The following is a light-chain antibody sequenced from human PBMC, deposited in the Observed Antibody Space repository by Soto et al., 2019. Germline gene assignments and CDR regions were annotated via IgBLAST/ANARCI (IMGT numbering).Light chain of an antibody. Sequence: QSVLTQPPSASGSPGQSVSISCTGTSSVVGGYNYVSWYQQHPGKAPKLMIYEVSKRPSGVPDRFSGSKSGNTASLTVSGLQAEDEADYYCSSYAGSNILVFGGGTKLTVL. CDR2: EVS. J-gene: IGLJ2*01. CDR3: SSYAGSNILV. V-gene: IGLV2-8*01. CDR1: SSVVGGYNY.